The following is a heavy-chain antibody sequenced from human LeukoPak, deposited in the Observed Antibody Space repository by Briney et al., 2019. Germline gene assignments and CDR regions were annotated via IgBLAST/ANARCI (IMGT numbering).Heavy chain of an antibody. CDR3: ARGSSVVALD. D-gene: IGHD2-15*01. CDR2: ITSEGSST. V-gene: IGHV3-74*01. CDR1: GFTFSSYW. Sequence: PGGSLRLSCAAFGFTFSSYWMHWVRQVPGKGLVWVSRITSEGSSTSYADSVKGRFTISRDNAKNTLYLQMNSLRAEDTAVYYCARGSSVVALDWGQGTLVTVSS. J-gene: IGHJ4*02.